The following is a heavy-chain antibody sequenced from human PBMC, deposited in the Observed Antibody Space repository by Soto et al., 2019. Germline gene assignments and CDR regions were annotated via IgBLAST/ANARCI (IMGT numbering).Heavy chain of an antibody. CDR3: TTGVPEAGTQDYYYYGMEV. J-gene: IGHJ6*02. Sequence: GGSLRCSCALSGFTFCNAWMNSVRQAPGKGLEWVGRIKSKTDGGTTDYAAPVKGRFTISRDDSKNTLYLQMNSLKTEDTAVYYCTTGVPEAGTQDYYYYGMEVWGQGTTVPVSS. CDR1: GFTFCNAW. CDR2: IKSKTDGGTT. V-gene: IGHV3-15*07. D-gene: IGHD6-13*01.